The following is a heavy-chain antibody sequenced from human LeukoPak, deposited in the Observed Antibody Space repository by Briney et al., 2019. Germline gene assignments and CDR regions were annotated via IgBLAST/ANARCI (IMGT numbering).Heavy chain of an antibody. Sequence: GGSLRLSCAASGFTFSSYWLHWVRQAPGKGLVWVSRINTDGSATNYADSVKGRFTISRDNAKNTVHLQMNSLRAEDTAVYYCARGENTYIDYWGQGTLVTVSS. CDR2: INTDGSAT. CDR3: ARGENTYIDY. CDR1: GFTFSSYW. V-gene: IGHV3-74*01. J-gene: IGHJ4*02. D-gene: IGHD3-16*01.